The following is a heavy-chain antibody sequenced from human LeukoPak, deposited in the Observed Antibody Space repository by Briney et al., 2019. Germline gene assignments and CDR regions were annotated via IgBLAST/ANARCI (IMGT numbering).Heavy chain of an antibody. J-gene: IGHJ4*02. Sequence: ASVKVSCKASGYTFTGYYMHWVRQAPGQGLEWMGWINPNSGGTNYAQKFQGRVTMTRDTSISTAYMELSGLRSDDTAVYYCARTTMVRGVIITGDYWGQGTLVTVSS. D-gene: IGHD3-10*01. CDR1: GYTFTGYY. V-gene: IGHV1-2*02. CDR3: ARTTMVRGVIITGDY. CDR2: INPNSGGT.